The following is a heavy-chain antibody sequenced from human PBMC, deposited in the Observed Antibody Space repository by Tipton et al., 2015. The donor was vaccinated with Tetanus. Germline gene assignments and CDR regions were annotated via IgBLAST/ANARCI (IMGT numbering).Heavy chain of an antibody. J-gene: IGHJ4*02. CDR1: GGSISSYY. CDR2: IYYSGST. V-gene: IGHV4-59*12. Sequence: GLVKPSETLSLTCTVSGGSISSYYWSWIRQPPGKGLEWIGYIYYSGSTNYNPSLKSRVTISVDTSKNQFSLKLSSVTAADTAVYYCARGRVVDYWGQGTLVTVSS. CDR3: ARGRVVDY.